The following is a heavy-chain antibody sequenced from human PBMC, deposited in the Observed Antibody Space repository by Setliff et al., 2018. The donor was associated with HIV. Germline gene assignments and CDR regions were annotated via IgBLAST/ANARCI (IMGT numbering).Heavy chain of an antibody. V-gene: IGHV4-4*08. CDR3: ARESYGSGTYDY. CDR2: IYTSGST. CDR1: SGSISSYY. D-gene: IGHD3-10*01. Sequence: SETLSLTCTVSSGSISSYYWNWIRQPPGKGLEWIGDIYTSGSTNYNPSLKSRVTISIDTSKKQFSLRLTSVTAADSAVYYCARESYGSGTYDYWGQGTLVTSPQ. J-gene: IGHJ4*02.